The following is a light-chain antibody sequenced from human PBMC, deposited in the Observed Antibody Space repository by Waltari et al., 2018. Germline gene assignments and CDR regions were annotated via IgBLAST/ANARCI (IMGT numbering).Light chain of an antibody. CDR2: DVT. CDR3: CSFAGSISVFTV. Sequence: QSALTQFASVSGSPGQSITISCTGTSSDVGGYNFVSWYQQHPGRAPKLIIYDVTKRPSGVSNRFSGSKSSNTASLTISGLQAEDEADYYCCSFAGSISVFTVFGTGTTVTVL. J-gene: IGLJ1*01. V-gene: IGLV2-23*02. CDR1: SSDVGGYNF.